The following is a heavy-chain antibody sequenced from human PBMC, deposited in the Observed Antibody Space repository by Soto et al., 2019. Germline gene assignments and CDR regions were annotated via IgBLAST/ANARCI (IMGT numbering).Heavy chain of an antibody. CDR3: ARSGYCICTSCYTGPDALAS. D-gene: IGHD2-2*02. V-gene: IGHV3-7*01. J-gene: IGHJ3*02. Sequence: PGGSLRLSCAASGFTFSSFWLSWVRQAPGKGLEWVANIKEDGSEKYYVDSVKGRFTISRDNAKNSLYLQMNSLRAEDTALYYCARSGYCICTSCYTGPDALASSGQRTMVPVSS. CDR2: IKEDGSEK. CDR1: GFTFSSFW.